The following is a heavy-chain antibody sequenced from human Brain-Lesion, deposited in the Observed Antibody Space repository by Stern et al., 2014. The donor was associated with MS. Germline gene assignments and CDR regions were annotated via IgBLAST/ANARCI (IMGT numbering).Heavy chain of an antibody. V-gene: IGHV1-69*06. CDR2: ISPIFGSP. D-gene: IGHD5-18*01. CDR3: AKDGPALVTNWFDP. J-gene: IGHJ5*02. CDR1: GGTFGTYP. Sequence: VQLVESGPEVKKPGSSVQVSCKASGGTFGTYPITWLRQAHGQGLEWMGRISPIFGSPNYAQKFQGRVTITADRSTTTVYMKLSSLKSDDAAVYYCAKDGPALVTNWFDPWGRGTLVTVSS.